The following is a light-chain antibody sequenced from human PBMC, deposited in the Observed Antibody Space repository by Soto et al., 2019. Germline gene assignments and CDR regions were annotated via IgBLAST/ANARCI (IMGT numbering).Light chain of an antibody. V-gene: IGKV1-5*03. CDR1: ASISSW. CDR3: QQYGA. CDR2: KSS. Sequence: IQMTQSPSTLSASVGDRVTITCRASASISSWLAWYQQQPGKAPKLLIYKSSILGNGVPSRFSGGGSGTEFTLTISSLHPDDFATYSSQQYGASAQGGKVDI. J-gene: IGKJ1*01.